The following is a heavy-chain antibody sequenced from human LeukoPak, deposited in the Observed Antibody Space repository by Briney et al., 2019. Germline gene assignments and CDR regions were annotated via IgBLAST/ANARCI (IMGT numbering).Heavy chain of an antibody. CDR2: ISGSGGNT. V-gene: IGHV3-23*01. CDR3: AWAPVPDPYYYYGMDV. CDR1: GFTFSSYA. Sequence: PGGSLRLSCAASGFTFSSYAMSWVRQAPGKGLEWVSAISGSGGNTYYADSVKGRFTISRDNSKNTLYLQMNSLRAEDTAVYYCAWAPVPDPYYYYGMDVWGQGTTVTVSS. J-gene: IGHJ6*02. D-gene: IGHD2-2*01.